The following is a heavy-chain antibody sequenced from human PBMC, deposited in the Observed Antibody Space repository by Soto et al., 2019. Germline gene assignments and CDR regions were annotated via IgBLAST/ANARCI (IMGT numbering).Heavy chain of an antibody. J-gene: IGHJ2*01. CDR2: ISYDGSNK. D-gene: IGHD3-10*01. CDR3: AKVVGLWFGELEWYFDL. CDR1: GFTFSSYG. V-gene: IGHV3-30*18. Sequence: GGSLRLSCAASGFTFSSYGMHWVRQAPGKGLEWVAVISYDGSNKYYADSVKGRFTISRDNSKNTLYLQMNSLRAEDTAVYYCAKVVGLWFGELEWYFDLWGRGTLVTVSS.